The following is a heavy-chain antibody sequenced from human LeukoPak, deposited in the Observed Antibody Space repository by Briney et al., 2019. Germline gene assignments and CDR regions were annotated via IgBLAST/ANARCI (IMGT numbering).Heavy chain of an antibody. V-gene: IGHV3-7*01. J-gene: IGHJ6*02. CDR2: IKQDGSEK. Sequence: GGSLRLSCAASGFTCSSYWMSWVRQAPGKGLEWVANIKQDGSEKYYVDSVKGRFTISRDNAKNSLYLQMNSLRAEDTAVYYCARDDGEVYYYYYGMDVWGQGTTVTVSS. CDR3: ARDDGEVYYYYYGMDV. D-gene: IGHD5-24*01. CDR1: GFTCSSYW.